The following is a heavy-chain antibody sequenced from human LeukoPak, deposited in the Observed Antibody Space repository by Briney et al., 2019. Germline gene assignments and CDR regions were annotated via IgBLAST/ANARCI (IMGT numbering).Heavy chain of an antibody. CDR3: AKDNTDSSGWSDAFDI. CDR1: GFIFSRFA. CDR2: ISSSSTGI. Sequence: GGSLRLSCAASGFIFSRFAMDWVRQAPGKGLEWVSYISSSSTGIYYADSVKGRFTISRDNAKNSLYLQMNSLRTEDTALYYCAKDNTDSSGWSDAFDIWGQGTMVTVSS. J-gene: IGHJ3*02. D-gene: IGHD6-19*01. V-gene: IGHV3-48*04.